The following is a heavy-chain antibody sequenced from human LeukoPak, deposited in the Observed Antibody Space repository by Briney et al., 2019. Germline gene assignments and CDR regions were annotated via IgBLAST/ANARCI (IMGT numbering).Heavy chain of an antibody. V-gene: IGHV3-48*04. Sequence: HAGGSLRLSCAASGFTFSNYNLNWVRQAPGKGLEWVSYISDGSSTIYYADSVRGRFTISRDNAKNSLYLQMNSLRAEDTAMYYCARDDGGSATFDYWGQGTLVTVSS. CDR1: GFTFSNYN. CDR3: ARDDGGSATFDY. J-gene: IGHJ4*02. D-gene: IGHD2-15*01. CDR2: ISDGSSTI.